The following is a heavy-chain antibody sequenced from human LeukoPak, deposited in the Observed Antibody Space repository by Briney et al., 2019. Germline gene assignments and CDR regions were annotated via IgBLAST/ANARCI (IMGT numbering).Heavy chain of an antibody. CDR2: IRSKTDGGKT. J-gene: IGHJ4*02. Sequence: PGGSLRLSCEASGFTFSSYRMNWVRQAPGKGLEWVGRIRSKTDGGKTDYAAPVKGRFTIARDDSKNTLYLQMNRLKPEDRPVYYCTIERGGVDYGDPFRHFDYWGQGTLVTVSS. D-gene: IGHD4-17*01. CDR3: TIERGGVDYGDPFRHFDY. V-gene: IGHV3-15*01. CDR1: GFTFSSYR.